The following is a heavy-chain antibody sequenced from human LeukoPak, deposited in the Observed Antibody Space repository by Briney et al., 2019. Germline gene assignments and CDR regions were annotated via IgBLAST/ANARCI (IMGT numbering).Heavy chain of an antibody. Sequence: PGGSLRLSCAASGFTFSSYAMHWVRQAPGKGLEWVAVISYDGSNKYYADSVKGRFTIPRDNSKNTLYLQMNSLRAEDTAVYYCARDKDGYNTFDYWGQGTLVTVSS. V-gene: IGHV3-30-3*01. D-gene: IGHD5-24*01. CDR2: ISYDGSNK. CDR1: GFTFSSYA. CDR3: ARDKDGYNTFDY. J-gene: IGHJ4*02.